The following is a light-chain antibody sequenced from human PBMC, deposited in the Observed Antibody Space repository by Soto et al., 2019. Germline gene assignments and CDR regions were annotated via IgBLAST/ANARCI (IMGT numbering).Light chain of an antibody. CDR1: QRVSNSY. CDR3: QQHGGSPMYT. CDR2: GAS. Sequence: EIVLTQSPGTLSLSPGESATLSCRASQRVSNSYLAWYQQKPGQAPRLLIYGASSRATAIPDRFSGSGSGTDFTLTISSLEPEDFAVYYCQQHGGSPMYTFGQVTKLEIK. V-gene: IGKV3-20*01. J-gene: IGKJ2*01.